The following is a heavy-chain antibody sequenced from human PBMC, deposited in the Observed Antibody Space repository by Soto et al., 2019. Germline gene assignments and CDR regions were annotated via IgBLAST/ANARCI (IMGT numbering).Heavy chain of an antibody. CDR2: IKSNNNDGTA. D-gene: IGHD1-20*01. V-gene: IGHV3-15*01. CDR3: TTAGISGTRWYYDGLDV. CDR1: GITFSNAW. Sequence: PGWSLRLSCAASGITFSNAWMAWVRQAPGKGLEWVGRIKSNNNDGTADYAAPVKGRFTISRDDLKSTVYLQMNGLETEDTAVYYCTTAGISGTRWYYDGLDVWGQGTTVTVSS. J-gene: IGHJ6*02.